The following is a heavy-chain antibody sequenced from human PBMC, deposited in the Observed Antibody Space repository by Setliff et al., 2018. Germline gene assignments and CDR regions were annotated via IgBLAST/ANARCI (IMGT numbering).Heavy chain of an antibody. CDR1: GYTFTNYW. J-gene: IGHJ6*02. D-gene: IGHD3-22*01. CDR3: ARYDSSGYHYYYGMDV. CDR2: IYPDDSDT. V-gene: IGHV5-51*01. Sequence: GESLKISCKSSGYTFTNYWIGWVRQMPGKGLEWMGIIYPDDSDTRYSPSFQGQVTISADKSISTAYLQWSSLKASDTAMYYCARYDSSGYHYYYGMDVWGQGTTVTVSS.